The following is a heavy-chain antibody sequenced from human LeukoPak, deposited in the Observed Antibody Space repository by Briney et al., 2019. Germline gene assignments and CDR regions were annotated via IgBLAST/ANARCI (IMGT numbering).Heavy chain of an antibody. J-gene: IGHJ4*02. CDR2: IKSDGSSI. D-gene: IGHD1-26*01. CDR3: ARAGDSGSSLDS. CDR1: GFTFSSYW. V-gene: IGHV3-74*01. Sequence: GGSLRLSCPASGFTFSSYWMHWVRQAPGKGLGWVSLIKSDGSSITYADSVKGRFTISRDNAKNTLYLQVTTLRAEDTAVYYCARAGDSGSSLDSWGQGTLVTVSS.